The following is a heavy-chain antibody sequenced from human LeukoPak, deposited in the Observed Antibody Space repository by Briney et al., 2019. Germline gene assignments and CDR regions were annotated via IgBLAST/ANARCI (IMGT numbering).Heavy chain of an antibody. V-gene: IGHV3-48*03. CDR3: AKDGGDYGGH. Sequence: GGSLRLSCAASGFTFSSYGMNWVRQAPGKGLEWVSFISTSGTTIYYADSVKGRFTISRDNAENSLYLQMNSLRAEDTAVYYCAKDGGDYGGHWGQGTLVTVSS. D-gene: IGHD4/OR15-4a*01. CDR1: GFTFSSYG. CDR2: ISTSGTTI. J-gene: IGHJ4*02.